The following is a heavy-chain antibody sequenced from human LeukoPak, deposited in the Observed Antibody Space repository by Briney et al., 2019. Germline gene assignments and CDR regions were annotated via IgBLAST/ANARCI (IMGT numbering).Heavy chain of an antibody. CDR1: GFTFRSYG. Sequence: GGSLRLSCAASGFTFRSYGMSWVRQAPGKGLEWVSGISGSGGSPYYADSVKGRFTISRDNSKNTLYLQMNSLRAEDTAVYYCAIAAAGTRYFQHWGQGTLVTVSS. D-gene: IGHD6-13*01. V-gene: IGHV3-23*01. CDR3: AIAAAGTRYFQH. J-gene: IGHJ1*01. CDR2: ISGSGGSP.